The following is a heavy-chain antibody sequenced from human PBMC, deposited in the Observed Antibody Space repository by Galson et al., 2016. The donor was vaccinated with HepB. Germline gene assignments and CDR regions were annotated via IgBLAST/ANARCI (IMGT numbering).Heavy chain of an antibody. CDR1: GGSFSRTGYY. D-gene: IGHD3/OR15-3a*01. CDR3: ARGESGLGFPFTH. J-gene: IGHJ4*02. V-gene: IGHV4-31*03. CDR2: IYHSGGT. Sequence: TLSLTCSVSGGSFSRTGYYWTWIRQRPGKGLEWIGYIYHSGGTYYNSSLKSRVTISVETSENQFSLRLTSVTAADGAIYFCARGESGLGFPFTHWGQGTLVTVSS.